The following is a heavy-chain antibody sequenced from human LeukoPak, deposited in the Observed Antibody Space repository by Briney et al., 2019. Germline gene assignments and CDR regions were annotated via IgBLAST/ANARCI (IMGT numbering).Heavy chain of an antibody. J-gene: IGHJ4*02. V-gene: IGHV3-66*01. CDR1: GFTVSSNY. Sequence: GGSLRLSCAASGFTVSSNYMSWVRQAPGKGLEWVSVIYSGGSTYYADSVKGRFTISRDNSKNTLYLQMNSLRAEDTAVYYCARATTTVIYFDYWGQGTLVTVSS. CDR2: IYSGGST. D-gene: IGHD4-17*01. CDR3: ARATTTVIYFDY.